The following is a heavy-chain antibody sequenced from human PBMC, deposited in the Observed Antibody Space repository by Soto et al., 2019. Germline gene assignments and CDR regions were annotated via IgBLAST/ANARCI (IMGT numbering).Heavy chain of an antibody. CDR3: AWGTAMGVDY. CDR1: GGSINSYW. J-gene: IGHJ4*02. CDR2: VYSSGTT. V-gene: IGHV4-4*07. Sequence: NPSETLSLTCSVSGGSINSYWWSWIRQPAGKGLEWIGRVYSSGTTDYNPSLNSRATMSVETSKNQFSLKLSSVTAADTAVYYCAWGTAMGVDYWGQGTLVTVSS. D-gene: IGHD5-18*01.